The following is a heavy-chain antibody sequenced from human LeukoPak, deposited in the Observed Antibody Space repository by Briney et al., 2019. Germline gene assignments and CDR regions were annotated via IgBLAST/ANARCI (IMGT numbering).Heavy chain of an antibody. CDR3: ARALRLVTAVYSWFDP. CDR2: MNPNNGDT. CDR1: GYTFTGYD. J-gene: IGHJ5*02. D-gene: IGHD2-21*02. Sequence: ASVKVSCKASGYTFTGYDINWVRQATGQGLEWMGWMNPNNGDTGYAQKFQGRVTMTRDTSISTAYMELSSLRSGDTAVYYCARALRLVTAVYSWFDPWGQGTLVTVSS. V-gene: IGHV1-8*01.